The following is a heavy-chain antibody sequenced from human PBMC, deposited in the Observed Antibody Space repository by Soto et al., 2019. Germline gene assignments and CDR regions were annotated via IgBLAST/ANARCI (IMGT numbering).Heavy chain of an antibody. CDR1: GYTFTSYY. CDR2: INTSSGST. J-gene: IGHJ5*02. V-gene: IGHV1-46*01. Sequence: ASVKVSCKASGYTFTSYYMHWVRQAPGQGLEWMGIINTSSGSTSYAQKFQGRVTMTRDTSTSTAYMELSSLRSDDTAVYYCARHTIFGVVLAPSDPWGQGTLVTVSS. D-gene: IGHD3-3*01. CDR3: ARHTIFGVVLAPSDP.